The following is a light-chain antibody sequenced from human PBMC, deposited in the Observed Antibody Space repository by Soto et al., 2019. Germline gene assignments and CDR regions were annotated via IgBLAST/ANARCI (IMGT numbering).Light chain of an antibody. Sequence: DIQMTQSPSTLSASVGDRVTITCRASQSISSWLAWYQQKPGKAPKLLIYDASSLESGVPSRFSGSGSGTEFTLTITSLQPDDFATYYCQHSHSTPLTFGGGTKVDIK. V-gene: IGKV1-5*01. CDR1: QSISSW. CDR2: DAS. CDR3: QHSHSTPLT. J-gene: IGKJ4*01.